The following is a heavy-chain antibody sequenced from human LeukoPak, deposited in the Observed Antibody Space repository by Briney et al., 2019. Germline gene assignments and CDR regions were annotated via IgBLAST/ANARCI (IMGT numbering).Heavy chain of an antibody. CDR1: GFTFSSYA. D-gene: IGHD2-2*03. CDR3: ARGKPSGYCSSTSCYRPYFDY. CDR2: ISTSGGST. V-gene: IGHV3-23*01. J-gene: IGHJ4*02. Sequence: GGSLRLSCAASGFTFSSYAMSWVRQAPGKGLEWVSAISTSGGSTYYADSVKGRFTISRDNSKNTLYLQMNSLRAEDTAVYHCARGKPSGYCSSTSCYRPYFDYWGQGTLVTVSS.